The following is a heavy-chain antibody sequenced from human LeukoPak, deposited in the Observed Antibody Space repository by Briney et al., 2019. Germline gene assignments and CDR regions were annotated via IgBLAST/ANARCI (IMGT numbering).Heavy chain of an antibody. J-gene: IGHJ4*02. CDR3: AKSSSVEWLSPFDY. CDR2: ISGSGGST. CDR1: GFTFSSYA. D-gene: IGHD3-3*01. V-gene: IGHV3-23*01. Sequence: GGSLRLSCAASGFTFSSYAMSWVRQAPGKGLEWVSAISGSGGSTYYADSVKGRFTISRDNSKNTLYLQMNSLRTEDTALYYCAKSSSVEWLSPFDYWGQGTLVTVSS.